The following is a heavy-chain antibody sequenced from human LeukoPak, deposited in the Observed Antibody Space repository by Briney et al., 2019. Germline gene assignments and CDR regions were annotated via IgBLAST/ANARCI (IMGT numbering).Heavy chain of an antibody. CDR2: ISSSSSTI. D-gene: IGHD2-2*01. Sequence: PGGSLRLSCAASGFTFSSYGMHWVRQAPGKGLEWVSYISSSSSTIYYADSVEGRFTISRDNAKNSLYLQMNSLRAEDTAVYYCALYCSSTSCSLSSFQHWGQGTLVTVSS. V-gene: IGHV3-48*01. CDR1: GFTFSSYG. CDR3: ALYCSSTSCSLSSFQH. J-gene: IGHJ1*01.